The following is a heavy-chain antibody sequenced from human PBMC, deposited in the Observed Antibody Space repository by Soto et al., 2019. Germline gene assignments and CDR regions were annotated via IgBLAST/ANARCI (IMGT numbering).Heavy chain of an antibody. D-gene: IGHD3-10*02. V-gene: IGHV1-18*01. J-gene: IGHJ5*02. CDR3: KTDMLKQPLVGVKDNWFDP. Sequence: GASVKVSCKASGYSFTSYGINWVRQAPGQGLEWMGWISAKHGNTHYAQKLQGRVTMTTDTSTSTAYMELRSLTSDDTAVYYCKTDMLKQPLVGVKDNWFDPWG. CDR2: ISAKHGNT. CDR1: GYSFTSYG.